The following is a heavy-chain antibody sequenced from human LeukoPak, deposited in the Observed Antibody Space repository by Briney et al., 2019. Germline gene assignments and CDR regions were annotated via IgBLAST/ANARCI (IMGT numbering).Heavy chain of an antibody. V-gene: IGHV4-34*01. J-gene: IGHJ4*02. Sequence: SETLSLTCAVYGGSFSGYYWSWIRQPPGKGLEWIGEINHSGSTNYNPSLKSRVTISVDTSKNQFSLKLSSVTAADTAVYYCARGSIRRGIVGATFRSKASVYYWGQGTLVTVFS. CDR3: ARGSIRRGIVGATFRSKASVYY. CDR1: GGSFSGYY. D-gene: IGHD1-26*01. CDR2: INHSGST.